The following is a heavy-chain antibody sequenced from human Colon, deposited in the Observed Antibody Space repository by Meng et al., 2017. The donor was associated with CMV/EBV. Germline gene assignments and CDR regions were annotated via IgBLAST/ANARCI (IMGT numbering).Heavy chain of an antibody. J-gene: IGHJ6*02. CDR2: IYYSGST. V-gene: IGHV4-59*01. D-gene: IGHD2-15*01. CDR1: GGSISSYY. Sequence: GSLRLSCTVSGGSISSYYWSWIRQPPGKGLEWIGYIYYSGSTNYNPSLKSRVTISVDTSKNQFSLKLSSVTAADTAVYYCARGGGLYWVYYYYGMDVWGQGTTVTVSS. CDR3: ARGGGLYWVYYYYGMDV.